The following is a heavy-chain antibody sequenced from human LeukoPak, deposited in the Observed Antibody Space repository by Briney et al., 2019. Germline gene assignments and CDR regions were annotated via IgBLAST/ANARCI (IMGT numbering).Heavy chain of an antibody. CDR3: ARTLSQLLAFDY. V-gene: IGHV3-30-3*01. D-gene: IGHD2-2*01. CDR2: ISYDGSNK. CDR1: GFTFSSYA. J-gene: IGHJ4*02. Sequence: GRSLRLSCAAYGFTFSSYAMHWVRQAPGKGLEWVAVISYDGSNKYYADSVKARFTISRDNSKNTLYLQMNSLRAEDTAVYYCARTLSQLLAFDYWGQGTLVTVSS.